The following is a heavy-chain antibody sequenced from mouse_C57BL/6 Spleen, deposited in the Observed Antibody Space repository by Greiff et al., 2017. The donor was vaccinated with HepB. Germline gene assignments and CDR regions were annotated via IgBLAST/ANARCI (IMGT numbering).Heavy chain of an antibody. CDR1: GFNIKDDY. CDR3: TTPFYDYDSYYAMDY. Sequence: EVQLQQSGAELVRPGASVKLSCTASGFNIKDDYMHWVKQRPEQGLEWIGWIDPENGDTEYASKFQGKATITADTSSNTAYLQLSSLTSEDTAVYYCTTPFYDYDSYYAMDYWGQGTSVTVSS. CDR2: IDPENGDT. V-gene: IGHV14-4*01. J-gene: IGHJ4*01. D-gene: IGHD2-4*01.